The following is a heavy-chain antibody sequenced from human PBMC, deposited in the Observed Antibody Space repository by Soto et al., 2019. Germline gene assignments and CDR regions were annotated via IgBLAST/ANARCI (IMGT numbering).Heavy chain of an antibody. CDR2: ISPYNGHT. Sequence: QVQLAQSGGEVKKLGASLKVSCKASGYTFTNYGISWVRQAPGQGLEWMGWISPYNGHTNSAHKFQDRMSMTTDTSTATAYMALRSLRTDVTAVYYCARDHPFIVATMSIDFWGQGTLVSVSS. V-gene: IGHV1-18*01. CDR1: GYTFTNYG. CDR3: ARDHPFIVATMSIDF. D-gene: IGHD5-12*01. J-gene: IGHJ4*02.